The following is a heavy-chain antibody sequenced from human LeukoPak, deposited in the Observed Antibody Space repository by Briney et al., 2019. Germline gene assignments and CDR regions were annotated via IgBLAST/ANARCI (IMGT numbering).Heavy chain of an antibody. J-gene: IGHJ6*02. CDR3: ARDRRADSSSWYLYYYYYGMDV. CDR2: ISAYNGNT. Sequence: ASVKVSCKASGYTFTSYGISWVRQAPGQGLEWMGWISAYNGNTNYAQKLQGRVTMTTDTSTSTAYMELRSLRSDDTAVYYCARDRRADSSSWYLYYYYYGMDVWGQGTTVTVSS. D-gene: IGHD6-13*01. CDR1: GYTFTSYG. V-gene: IGHV1-18*01.